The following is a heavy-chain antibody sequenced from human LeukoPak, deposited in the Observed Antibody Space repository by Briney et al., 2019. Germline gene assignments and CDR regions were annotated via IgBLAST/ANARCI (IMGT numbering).Heavy chain of an antibody. Sequence: PGGSLRLSYAASGFTFSSYAMSWVRQAPGKGLEWVSAISGSGGSTYYADSVKGRFTISRDNSKNTLYLQMNSLRAEDTAVYYCAKDLVDGYNVYAFDIWGQGTMVTVSS. CDR3: AKDLVDGYNVYAFDI. CDR2: ISGSGGST. D-gene: IGHD5-24*01. V-gene: IGHV3-23*01. CDR1: GFTFSSYA. J-gene: IGHJ3*02.